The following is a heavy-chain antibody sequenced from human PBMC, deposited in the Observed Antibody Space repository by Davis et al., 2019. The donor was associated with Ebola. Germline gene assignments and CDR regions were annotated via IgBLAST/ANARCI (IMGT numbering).Heavy chain of an antibody. CDR3: ARRRGAAAGIPFYFDY. CDR1: GYNFTSYW. D-gene: IGHD6-13*01. V-gene: IGHV5-51*01. CDR2: IYPGDSDT. Sequence: GESLKISCKGSGYNFTSYWIGWVRQMPGKGLEWMGIIYPGDSDTRYSPSFQGQVPISADKSISTAYLQWSSLKASDTAMYYCARRRGAAAGIPFYFDYWGQGTLVTVSS. J-gene: IGHJ4*02.